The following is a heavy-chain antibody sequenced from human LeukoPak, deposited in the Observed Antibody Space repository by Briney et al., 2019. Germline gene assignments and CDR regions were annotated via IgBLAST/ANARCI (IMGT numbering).Heavy chain of an antibody. D-gene: IGHD3-22*01. CDR1: GGSISSYY. J-gene: IGHJ4*02. CDR2: IYYSGST. Sequence: SETLSLTCTVSGGSISSYYWSWIRQPPGKGLEWIGYIYYSGSTNYNPSLKSRVTISVDTSKHQFSLKLSSVTAADTAVYYCAREGDYYDTSYYFDYWGQGTLVTVSS. CDR3: AREGDYYDTSYYFDY. V-gene: IGHV4-59*01.